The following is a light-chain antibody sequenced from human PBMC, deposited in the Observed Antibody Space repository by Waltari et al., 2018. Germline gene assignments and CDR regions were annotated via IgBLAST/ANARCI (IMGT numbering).Light chain of an antibody. CDR1: SGHSDYS. V-gene: IGLV4-69*01. Sequence: QLALTQSPSASASLGASVKLTCTLSSGHSDYSIAWHQQQPEKGPRYLMKLDSDGSHTMGDGIPHRFSGSSSGAERYLTISSLQYEDEADYYCCSYAGRYNLVFGGGTMLTVL. CDR2: LDSDGSH. CDR3: CSYAGRYNLV. J-gene: IGLJ2*01.